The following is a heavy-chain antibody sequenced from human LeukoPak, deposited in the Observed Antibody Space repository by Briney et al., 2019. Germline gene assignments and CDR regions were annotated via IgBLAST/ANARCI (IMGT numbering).Heavy chain of an antibody. V-gene: IGHV3-23*01. D-gene: IGHD2-15*01. CDR1: GFTFISFA. CDR3: AKDIVVVAATRGFDY. CDR2: ISGSGGST. Sequence: GGSLRLSCAASGFTFISFAMSWVRQAPGKGLEWVSAISGSGGSTYYADSVKGRFTISRDNSKNTLYLQMNSLRAEDTAVYYCAKDIVVVAATRGFDYWGQGTLVTVSS. J-gene: IGHJ4*02.